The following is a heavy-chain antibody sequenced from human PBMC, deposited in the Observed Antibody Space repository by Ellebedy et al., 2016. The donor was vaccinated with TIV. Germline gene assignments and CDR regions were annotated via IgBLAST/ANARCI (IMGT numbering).Heavy chain of an antibody. Sequence: GGSLRLSXAASGFTFDSYAMNWVRQAPGKGLEWVGRTRNKANSYTTEYAASVKGRFTISRDDSKNLLYLQMNSLKTEDTAVYYCARTFFHWGQGTLVTVSS. J-gene: IGHJ4*02. CDR2: TRNKANSYTT. D-gene: IGHD3-3*01. CDR3: ARTFFH. CDR1: GFTFDSYA. V-gene: IGHV3-72*01.